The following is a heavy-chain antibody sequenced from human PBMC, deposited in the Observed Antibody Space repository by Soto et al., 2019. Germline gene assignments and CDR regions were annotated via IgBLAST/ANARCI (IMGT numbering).Heavy chain of an antibody. CDR2: IYPGDSDT. CDR1: GYSFTSYW. V-gene: IGHV5-51*01. Sequence: GESLKISCKGSGYSFTSYWIGWVRQMPGKGLEWMGIIYPGDSDTRYSPSFQGQVTISADKSISTAYLQWSSLKASDTATYYCARPGSLGYYGSGSYDFDYWGQGTLVTVSS. D-gene: IGHD3-10*01. J-gene: IGHJ4*02. CDR3: ARPGSLGYYGSGSYDFDY.